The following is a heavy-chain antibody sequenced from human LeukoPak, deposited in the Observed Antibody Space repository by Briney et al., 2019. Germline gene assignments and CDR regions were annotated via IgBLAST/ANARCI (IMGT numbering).Heavy chain of an antibody. V-gene: IGHV3-11*01. Sequence: GXXLRLSCAASGXTFSDYYMSWIRQAPGKGLEWVSYISSSGSTIYYADSVKVRFTISRDNAKNSLYLQMNSLRAEDTAVYYCARESLRTGVRGAFDIWGQGTMVTVSS. CDR3: ARESLRTGVRGAFDI. J-gene: IGHJ3*02. CDR1: GXTFSDYY. CDR2: ISSSGSTI. D-gene: IGHD5-12*01.